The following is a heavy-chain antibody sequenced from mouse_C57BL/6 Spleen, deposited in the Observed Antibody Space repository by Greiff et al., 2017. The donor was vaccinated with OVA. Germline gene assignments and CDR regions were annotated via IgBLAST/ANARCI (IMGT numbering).Heavy chain of an antibody. Sequence: VQLQQSGPELVKPGASVKISCKASGYAFSSSWMNWVKQRPGKGLEWIGRIYPGDGDTNYNGKFKGKATLTADKSSSTAYMQLSSLTSEDSAVYFCARGGTTVYFDYWGQGTTLTVSS. CDR2: IYPGDGDT. J-gene: IGHJ2*01. CDR1: GYAFSSSW. D-gene: IGHD1-1*01. V-gene: IGHV1-82*01. CDR3: ARGGTTVYFDY.